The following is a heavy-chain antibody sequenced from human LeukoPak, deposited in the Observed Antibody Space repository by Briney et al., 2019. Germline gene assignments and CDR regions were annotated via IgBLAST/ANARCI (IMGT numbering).Heavy chain of an antibody. D-gene: IGHD1-26*01. CDR2: ISGSGGST. V-gene: IGHV3-23*01. CDR3: AKGSRDRGAIGFYYYYSMDV. J-gene: IGHJ6*03. CDR1: GFTFSSYG. Sequence: GGSLRLSCAASGFTFSSYGMSWVRQAPGKGLEWVSAISGSGGSTYYADSVKGRFTISRDNSKNTLYLQMNSLRAEDTAVYYCAKGSRDRGAIGFYYYYSMDVWGKGTTVTVSS.